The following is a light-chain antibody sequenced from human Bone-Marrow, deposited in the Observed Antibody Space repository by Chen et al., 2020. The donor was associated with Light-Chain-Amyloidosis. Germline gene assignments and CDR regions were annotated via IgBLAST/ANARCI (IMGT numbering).Light chain of an antibody. Sequence: SFKLTQSPSVSVSPGQTATIACSGDNLGDKYVCWYQRRPGQSPVLIIFQDNKRHSGIPERFSGSNCVNTATLTITETQVMDEADYYCQAWDISSGAVFGGGTKLTVL. CDR2: QDN. V-gene: IGLV3-1*01. J-gene: IGLJ2*01. CDR3: QAWDISSGAV. CDR1: NLGDKY.